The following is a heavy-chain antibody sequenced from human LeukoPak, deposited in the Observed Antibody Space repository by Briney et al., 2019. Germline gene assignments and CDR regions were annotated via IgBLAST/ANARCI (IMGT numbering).Heavy chain of an antibody. CDR1: GFTLSTYG. Sequence: GGSLRLSCAASGFTLSTYGMHWVRQAPGKGLVWVSHINSDGSWTSYADSVKGRFTISKDNAKNTVYLQMNNLRAEDTAVYYCVSFYEAYWGRGTLVTVSS. D-gene: IGHD2/OR15-2a*01. J-gene: IGHJ4*02. CDR2: INSDGSWT. V-gene: IGHV3-74*01. CDR3: VSFYEAY.